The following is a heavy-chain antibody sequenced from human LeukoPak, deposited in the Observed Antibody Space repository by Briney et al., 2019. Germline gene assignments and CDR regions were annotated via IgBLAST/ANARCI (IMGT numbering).Heavy chain of an antibody. Sequence: SETLSLTCTVSGGSIRSYYWSWVRQPAGEGLEWIGHIYTSGSTNYSPSLKSRVTMSVDTSKNHFSLNLTSVTAADTAVYYCARDRYSSGWDRDAFDIWGQGTRVTVSS. CDR2: IYTSGST. CDR3: ARDRYSSGWDRDAFDI. D-gene: IGHD6-19*01. J-gene: IGHJ3*02. V-gene: IGHV4-4*07. CDR1: GGSIRSYY.